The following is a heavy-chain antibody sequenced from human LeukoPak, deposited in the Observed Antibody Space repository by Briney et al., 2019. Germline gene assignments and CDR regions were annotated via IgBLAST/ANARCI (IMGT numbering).Heavy chain of an antibody. J-gene: IGHJ3*02. V-gene: IGHV4-59*12. D-gene: IGHD7-27*01. CDR2: IYYSGST. Sequence: SETLSLTCTVSGGSISSYYWSWIRQPPGKGLEWIGYIYYSGSTNYNPSLKSRVTISVDTSKNQFSLKLSSVTAADTAVYYCATRNWAYDAFDIWGQGTMVTVSS. CDR3: ATRNWAYDAFDI. CDR1: GGSISSYY.